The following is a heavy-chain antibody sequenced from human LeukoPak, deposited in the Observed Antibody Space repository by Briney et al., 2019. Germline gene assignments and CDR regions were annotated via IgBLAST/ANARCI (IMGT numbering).Heavy chain of an antibody. J-gene: IGHJ4*02. CDR2: IYYSGST. V-gene: IGHV4-39*01. CDR3: AAPGRYCTNGVCYTEYYFDY. D-gene: IGHD2-8*01. Sequence: SETLSLTCTVSGGSISSSSYYWGWIRQPPGKGLEWIGSIYYSGSTYYNPSLKSRVTISVDTSKNQFSLKLSSVTAADTAVYYCAAPGRYCTNGVCYTEYYFDYWGQGTLVTASS. CDR1: GGSISSSSYY.